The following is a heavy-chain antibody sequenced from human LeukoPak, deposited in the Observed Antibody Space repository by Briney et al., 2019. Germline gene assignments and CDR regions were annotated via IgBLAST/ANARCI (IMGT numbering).Heavy chain of an antibody. J-gene: IGHJ6*02. CDR1: GYTFTGYY. V-gene: IGHV1-2*02. Sequence: ASVKVSCKASGYTFTGYYMHWVRQAPGQGLEWMGWINPNSGGTNYAQKFQGRVTMTRDTSISTAYMELSRLRSDDTAVYYCARAGLVIYYYGMDVWGQGTTVTVSS. D-gene: IGHD6-19*01. CDR2: INPNSGGT. CDR3: ARAGLVIYYYGMDV.